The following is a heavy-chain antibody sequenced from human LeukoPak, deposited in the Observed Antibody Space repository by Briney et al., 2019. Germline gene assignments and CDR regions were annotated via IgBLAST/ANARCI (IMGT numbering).Heavy chain of an antibody. D-gene: IGHD2-15*01. Sequence: ASVKVSCKASGYTFTGYYMHWVRQAPGQGLEWMGWINPNSGGTNYAQKFQGRVTMTRDTSISTAYMELSRLRSDDTAVYYRARGSIVVVVAALADYWGQGTLVTVSS. V-gene: IGHV1-2*02. CDR1: GYTFTGYY. CDR3: ARGSIVVVVAALADY. CDR2: INPNSGGT. J-gene: IGHJ4*02.